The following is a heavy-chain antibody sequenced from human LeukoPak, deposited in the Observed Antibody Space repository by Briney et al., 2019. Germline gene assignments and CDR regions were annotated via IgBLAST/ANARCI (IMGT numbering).Heavy chain of an antibody. CDR2: INHSGST. Sequence: PSETLSLTCAVHGGSFSGYYWSWIRHPPGKGLEWIGEINHSGSTNYNPSLKSRLTISVDTSKNQFSLKLSSVTAADTAVYYCARRHVVVVVAATPYGMDVWGQGTTVTVSS. J-gene: IGHJ6*02. CDR3: ARRHVVVVVAATPYGMDV. CDR1: GGSFSGYY. D-gene: IGHD2-15*01. V-gene: IGHV4-34*01.